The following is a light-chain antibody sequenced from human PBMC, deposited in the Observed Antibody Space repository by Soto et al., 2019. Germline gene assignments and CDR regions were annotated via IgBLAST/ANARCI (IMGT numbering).Light chain of an antibody. Sequence: EVVLTQSPGTLSLSPGERATLSCRAGQSVSSRYLAWYQQKPGQAPRLLLYATSTRATGIPDRFSGSGSGTDFTLTITRVEPEDFAVYYCQHYGSSPPMYTFAQGTKLEIK. J-gene: IGKJ2*01. CDR3: QHYGSSPPMYT. V-gene: IGKV3-20*01. CDR2: ATS. CDR1: QSVSSRY.